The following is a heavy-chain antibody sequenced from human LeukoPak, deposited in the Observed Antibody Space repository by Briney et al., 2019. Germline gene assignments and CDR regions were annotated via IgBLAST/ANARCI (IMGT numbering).Heavy chain of an antibody. V-gene: IGHV3-74*01. J-gene: IGHJ6*03. CDR3: ARDREVLTVTTRTHCYYYYMDV. Sequence: GGSLRLSCAASGFTFSRYWMHWVRQAPGKGLVWVSRINSDGNTTTYADSVKGRFTISRDSAKNTLYLQMNSLRAEDTAVYYCARDREVLTVTTRTHCYYYYMDVWGKGTTVTVSS. CDR1: GFTFSRYW. D-gene: IGHD4-17*01. CDR2: INSDGNTT.